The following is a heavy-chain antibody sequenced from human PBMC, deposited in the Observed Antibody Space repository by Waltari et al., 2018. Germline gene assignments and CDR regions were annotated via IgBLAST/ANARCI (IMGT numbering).Heavy chain of an antibody. Sequence: QVQLQESGPGLVKPSGTLSLTCVVYGGSISSGNWWSWVRKPPGKGLEWIGEIYHSGTWLLQRQGHALECRVSIYHCGSNNNTPALKSRLSISLCTSKNKFSLVLSSVTAADAAVYYCARDRGLRGGYDSWGQGTLVTVSS. J-gene: IGHJ5*02. CDR1: GGSISSGNW. CDR2: IYHSGTWLLQRQGHALECRVSIYHCGS. CDR3: ARDRGLRGGYDS. V-gene: IGHV4-4*02. D-gene: IGHD5-12*01.